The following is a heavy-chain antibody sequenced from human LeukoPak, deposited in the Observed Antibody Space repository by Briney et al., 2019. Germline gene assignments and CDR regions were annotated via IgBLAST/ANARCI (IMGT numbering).Heavy chain of an antibody. J-gene: IGHJ3*02. Sequence: SETLSLTCSVSGGSISAFYWSWIRQPPGKGLEWIGYIFHTGSTNCNPSLKRRVTISMDTSTNQVFLNLTSVTAADTAMYYCARDFSDDYGGTGAFDIWGQGTMVTVST. CDR2: IFHTGST. CDR1: GGSISAFY. V-gene: IGHV4-59*01. CDR3: ARDFSDDYGGTGAFDI. D-gene: IGHD4-17*01.